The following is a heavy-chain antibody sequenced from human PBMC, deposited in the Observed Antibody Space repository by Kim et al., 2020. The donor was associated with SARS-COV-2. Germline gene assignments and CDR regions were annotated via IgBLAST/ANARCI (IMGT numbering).Heavy chain of an antibody. D-gene: IGHD6-6*01. CDR3: AGGREYSSSYYFDY. V-gene: IGHV1-18*01. Sequence: AQKLQGRVTMTTDTSTSTAYMELRSLRSDDTAVYYCAGGREYSSSYYFDYWGQGTLVTVSS. J-gene: IGHJ4*02.